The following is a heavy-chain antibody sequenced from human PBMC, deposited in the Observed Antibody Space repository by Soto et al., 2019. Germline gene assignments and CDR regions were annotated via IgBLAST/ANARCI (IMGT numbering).Heavy chain of an antibody. CDR1: GFTFKNYV. V-gene: IGHV3-23*01. CDR2: IYGSGDNT. CDR3: AKDHGPGSEATDS. J-gene: IGHJ4*02. Sequence: EVQLLESGGGLVQPGGSLRLSCAASGFTFKNYVMSWVRQAPGKGLEWVSLIYGSGDNTYYADSVKGRFTISRDNSRCTLFLQMDSLRAEDTAVYWCAKDHGPGSEATDSWGQGTLVTVSS.